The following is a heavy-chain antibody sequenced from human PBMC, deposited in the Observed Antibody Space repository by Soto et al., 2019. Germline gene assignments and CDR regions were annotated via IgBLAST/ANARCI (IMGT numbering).Heavy chain of an antibody. J-gene: IGHJ4*02. Sequence: EVQLVESGGGLVKPGGSLRLSCAASGLTFSSYSMNWVRQAPGKGLEWVSSISSSSSYISYADSVKGRFTISRDSAKNSQYLQMNSLRAEDTAVYYCATGTTYFDYWGQGTLVTVSS. CDR1: GLTFSSYS. D-gene: IGHD1-7*01. CDR2: ISSSSSYI. CDR3: ATGTTYFDY. V-gene: IGHV3-21*01.